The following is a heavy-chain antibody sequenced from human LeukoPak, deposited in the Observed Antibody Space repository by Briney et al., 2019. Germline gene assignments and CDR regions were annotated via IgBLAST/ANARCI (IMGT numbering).Heavy chain of an antibody. V-gene: IGHV3-7*01. D-gene: IGHD1/OR15-1a*01. CDR1: GFTFSNYF. CDR3: ARDPASGNNPY. J-gene: IGHJ4*02. Sequence: PGGSLRLSCAASGFTFSNYFMSWVRQAPGKGLEWVANIKQDGSVTNHVESVRGRFTISRDNPKNSLYLQMNSLGVEDTAVYYCARDPASGNNPYWGQGTLVTVSS. CDR2: IKQDGSVT.